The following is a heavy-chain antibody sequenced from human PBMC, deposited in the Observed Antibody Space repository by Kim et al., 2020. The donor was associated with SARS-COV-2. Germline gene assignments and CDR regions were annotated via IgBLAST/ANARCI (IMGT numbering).Heavy chain of an antibody. D-gene: IGHD3-10*01. V-gene: IGHV1-8*01. J-gene: IGHJ4*02. Sequence: QKFQGRVTMPRNTSISTAYMELSSLRSEDTAVYYCARGPHYGSGSSYFDYWGQGTLVTVSS. CDR3: ARGPHYGSGSSYFDY.